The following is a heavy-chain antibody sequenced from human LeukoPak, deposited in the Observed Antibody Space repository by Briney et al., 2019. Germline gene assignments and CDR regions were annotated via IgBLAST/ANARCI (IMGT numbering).Heavy chain of an antibody. D-gene: IGHD3-10*01. J-gene: IGHJ4*02. V-gene: IGHV3-30*04. Sequence: GRSLRLSCAASGFIFSTYAMHWVRQAPGKGLEWVAVVTDDGTNQYYADSVKGRFSISRENSKNTLYLQMNSLRGEDTAVYYCATDRHYGVTTSLRFEYWGQGTLVTVSP. CDR2: VTDDGTNQ. CDR3: ATDRHYGVTTSLRFEY. CDR1: GFIFSTYA.